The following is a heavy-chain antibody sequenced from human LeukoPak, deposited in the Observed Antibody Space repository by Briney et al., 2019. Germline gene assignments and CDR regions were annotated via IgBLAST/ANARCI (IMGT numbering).Heavy chain of an antibody. V-gene: IGHV4-34*01. Sequence: PSETLSLTCAVYGGSFSGYYWSWIRQPPGKGLEWIGEINHSGSTNYNPSLKSRVTISVDTPKNQFSLKLSSVTAADTAVYYCARGKRRSYYDSSGYNDYWGQGTLVTVSS. J-gene: IGHJ4*02. CDR3: ARGKRRSYYDSSGYNDY. CDR2: INHSGST. D-gene: IGHD3-22*01. CDR1: GGSFSGYY.